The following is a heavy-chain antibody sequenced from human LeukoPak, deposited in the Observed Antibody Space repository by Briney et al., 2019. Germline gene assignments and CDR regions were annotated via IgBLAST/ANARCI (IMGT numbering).Heavy chain of an antibody. J-gene: IGHJ4*02. D-gene: IGHD3-10*01. CDR3: ARGYYGSGSYYMGNY. CDR1: GFTFSSYA. CDR2: IWYDGSNK. Sequence: GGSLRLSCAASGFTFSSYAMHWVRQAPGKGLEWVAVIWYDGSNKYYADSVKGRFTISRDNSKNTLYLQMNSLRVEDSAPYYCARGYYGSGSYYMGNYWGQGTLVTVSS. V-gene: IGHV3-33*01.